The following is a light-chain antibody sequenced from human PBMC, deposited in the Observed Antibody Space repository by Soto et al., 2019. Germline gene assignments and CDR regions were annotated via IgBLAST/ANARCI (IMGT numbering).Light chain of an antibody. CDR1: SSNIGNNY. V-gene: IGLV1-51*01. CDR2: HDN. CDR3: ASWDSSLSAEA. Sequence: QSVLTQPPSVSAAPGQKVSISCSGSSSNIGNNYVSWYQQFPGKAPKLLIYHDNQRPSGISDRISGAKSGTSATLGITGLQTGDEADYYCASWDSSLSAEAFGGGTMLTVL. J-gene: IGLJ2*01.